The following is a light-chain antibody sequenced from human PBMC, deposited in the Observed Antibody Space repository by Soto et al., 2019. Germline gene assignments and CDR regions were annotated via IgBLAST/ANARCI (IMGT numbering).Light chain of an antibody. J-gene: IGKJ5*01. CDR3: QQYNSWPPIT. V-gene: IGKV3-11*01. CDR2: DAS. CDR1: QSVSSY. Sequence: EIVLTPSPAALSLSPGERATLSCRASQSVSSYLAWYQQKPGQAPRLLIYDASNRATGIPARFSGSGSGTDFTLTISSLEPEDFAVYYCQQYNSWPPITFGQGTRLEIK.